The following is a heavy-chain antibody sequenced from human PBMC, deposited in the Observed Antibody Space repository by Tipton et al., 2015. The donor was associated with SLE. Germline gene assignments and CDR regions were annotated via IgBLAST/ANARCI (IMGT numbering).Heavy chain of an antibody. CDR3: ARAMSYYYYDSSDAFDI. CDR2: IYSGGST. Sequence: SLRLSCAASGFTVSSNYMSWVRQAPGKGLEWVSVIYSGGSTYYADSGKGRFTISRHNSKNTLNLQMNSLRAEDTAVYYCARAMSYYYYDSSDAFDIWGQGTMVTVSS. V-gene: IGHV3-53*04. J-gene: IGHJ3*02. D-gene: IGHD3-22*01. CDR1: GFTVSSNY.